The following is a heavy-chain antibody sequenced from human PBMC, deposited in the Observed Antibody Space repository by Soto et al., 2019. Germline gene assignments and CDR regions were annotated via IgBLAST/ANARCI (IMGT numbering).Heavy chain of an antibody. J-gene: IGHJ2*01. D-gene: IGHD4-17*01. CDR2: IYYSGST. Sequence: QVQLQESGPGLVKPSQTLSLTCTVSGGSISSGGYYWSWIRQHPGKGLEWIGYIYYSGSTYYNPSLKSRVTISVDMSKNQCALKLSSVTAADTAVYYWARGEKRGNDYDDKRSAPWYCELWGRGTLVTVSS. CDR3: ARGEKRGNDYDDKRSAPWYCEL. CDR1: GGSISSGGYY. V-gene: IGHV4-31*03.